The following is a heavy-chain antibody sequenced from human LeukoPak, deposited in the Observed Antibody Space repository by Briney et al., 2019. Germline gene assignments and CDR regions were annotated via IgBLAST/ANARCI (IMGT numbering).Heavy chain of an antibody. Sequence: GASVEVSCKASGGTFSSYAISWVRQAPGQGLEWMGRIIPILGIANYAQKFQGRVTITADKSTSTAYMELSSLRSEDTAVYYCARGNTMVRRHGMDVWGQGTTVTVSS. V-gene: IGHV1-69*04. D-gene: IGHD3-10*01. CDR3: ARGNTMVRRHGMDV. CDR2: IIPILGIA. CDR1: GGTFSSYA. J-gene: IGHJ6*02.